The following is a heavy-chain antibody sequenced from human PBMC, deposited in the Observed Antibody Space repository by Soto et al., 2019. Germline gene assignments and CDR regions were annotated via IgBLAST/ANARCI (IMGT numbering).Heavy chain of an antibody. CDR1: GYTFTGYY. D-gene: IGHD1-1*01. CDR2: IIPIFGTA. CDR3: AREWSTTNWFDP. J-gene: IGHJ5*02. Sequence: SVKVSCKASGYTFTGYYMHWARQAPGQGLEWMGGIIPIFGTANYAQKFQGRVTITADESTSTAYMELSSLRSEDTAVYYCAREWSTTNWFDPWGQGTLVTVSS. V-gene: IGHV1-69*13.